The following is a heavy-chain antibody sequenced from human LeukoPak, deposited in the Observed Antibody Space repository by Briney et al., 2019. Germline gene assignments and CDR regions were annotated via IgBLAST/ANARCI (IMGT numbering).Heavy chain of an antibody. J-gene: IGHJ5*01. CDR3: ARHSSSRFKSWFDY. CDR2: IYPGDSDA. Sequence: GESLKISCKGSGYSFTTYWIGWVRQMPGKGLERMGIIYPGDSDARYSPSFQGQVIISVDKSVSTAYLQWYSLKASDTAMYYCARHSSSRFKSWFDYWGQGTLVTVSS. D-gene: IGHD6-6*01. CDR1: GYSFTTYW. V-gene: IGHV5-51*01.